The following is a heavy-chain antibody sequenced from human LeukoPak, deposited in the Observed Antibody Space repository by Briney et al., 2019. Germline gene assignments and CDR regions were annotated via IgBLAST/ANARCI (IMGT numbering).Heavy chain of an antibody. CDR2: IRSDSSYM. J-gene: IGHJ4*02. V-gene: IGHV3-21*01. CDR1: GFTFSSYS. Sequence: GGSLRLSCVASGFTFSSYSMNWVRQAPGKGLEWVSCIRSDSSYMYYADSVKGRFTISRDNAKNSLCLQMNSLRAEDTAEYYCARGEGGYSGYDHDYWGQGTLVTVSS. CDR3: ARGEGGYSGYDHDY. D-gene: IGHD5-12*01.